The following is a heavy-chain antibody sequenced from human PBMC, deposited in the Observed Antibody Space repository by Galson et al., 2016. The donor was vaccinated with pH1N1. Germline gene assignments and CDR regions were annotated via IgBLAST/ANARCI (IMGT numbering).Heavy chain of an antibody. CDR2: IRYDGNIK. J-gene: IGHJ4*02. V-gene: IGHV3-30*02. Sequence: SLRLSCAASGFRVSDYDMHWVRQAPGKGLEWVAFIRYDGNIKYYGDSVKGRFTISRDNSKNTLYLEMNSLRTEDTALYYCARPFGPGRYDYFHFWGQGILVIVSS. CDR1: GFRVSDYD. CDR3: ARPFGPGRYDYFHF. D-gene: IGHD3-10*01.